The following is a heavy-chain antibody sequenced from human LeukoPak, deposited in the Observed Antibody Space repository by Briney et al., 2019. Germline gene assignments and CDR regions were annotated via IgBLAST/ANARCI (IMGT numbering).Heavy chain of an antibody. CDR2: IYPGDSDT. V-gene: IGHV5-51*01. Sequence: GESLKISCKGSGYSFTSYWIGWVRQMPGKGLEWMGIIYPGDSDTRYSPSFQGQVTISADKSISTAYLQWSSLKASDTGMYYFARLADSSGWSYGYWGQGTLVTVSS. CDR1: GYSFTSYW. D-gene: IGHD6-19*01. CDR3: ARLADSSGWSYGY. J-gene: IGHJ4*02.